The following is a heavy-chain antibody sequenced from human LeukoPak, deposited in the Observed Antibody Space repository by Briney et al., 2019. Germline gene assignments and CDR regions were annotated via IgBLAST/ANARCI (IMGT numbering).Heavy chain of an antibody. CDR2: ISSSSSTI. CDR3: ARRWHDYSNYFDY. J-gene: IGHJ4*02. V-gene: IGHV3-48*01. CDR1: GFTFSSYS. Sequence: PGGSLRLSCAASGFTFSSYSMNWVRQAPGRGLEWVSYISSSSSTIYYADSVKGRFTISRDNSKNTLYLQMNSLRAEDTAVYYCARRWHDYSNYFDYWGQGTLVTVSS. D-gene: IGHD4-11*01.